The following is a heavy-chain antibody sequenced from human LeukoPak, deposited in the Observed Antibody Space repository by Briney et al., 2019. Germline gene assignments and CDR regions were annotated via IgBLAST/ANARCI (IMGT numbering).Heavy chain of an antibody. CDR3: AREKWERHHCGVDV. D-gene: IGHD1-26*01. Sequence: PGGSLRLSCAASGFTFSSYTMSWVRQAPGKGLERVSGISGRSDSIYYADSVEGRFTISRDYSKSTVGLQMNSLRAEDTAVYYCAREKWERHHCGVDVWGQGTTVTVSS. CDR1: GFTFSSYT. CDR2: ISGRSDSI. V-gene: IGHV3-23*01. J-gene: IGHJ6*02.